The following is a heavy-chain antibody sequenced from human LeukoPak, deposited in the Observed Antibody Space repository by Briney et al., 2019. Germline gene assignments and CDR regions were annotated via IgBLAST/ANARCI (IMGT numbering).Heavy chain of an antibody. V-gene: IGHV4-34*01. Sequence: SETLFLTCAVYGGSFSGYYWSWIRQPPGKGLEWIGEINHSGSTNYNPSLKSRVTISVDTSKNQFSLKLSSVTAADTAVYYCARELGYCSSTSCYNFWFDPWGQGTLVTVSS. CDR2: INHSGST. D-gene: IGHD2-2*02. CDR3: ARELGYCSSTSCYNFWFDP. CDR1: GGSFSGYY. J-gene: IGHJ5*02.